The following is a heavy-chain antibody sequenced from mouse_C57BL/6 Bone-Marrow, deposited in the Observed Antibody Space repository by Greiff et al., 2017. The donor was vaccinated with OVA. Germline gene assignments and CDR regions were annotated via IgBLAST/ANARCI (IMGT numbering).Heavy chain of an antibody. CDR2: IYPRSGNT. Sequence: VQLQQSGAELARPGASVKLSCKASGYTFTSYGISWVKQRPGQGLEWIGEIYPRSGNTYYNEKFKGKATLTADKSSSTAYMELSSLTSEASAVYSCASPRENAHGAIDYWGQGTTLTVSS. CDR3: ASPRENAHGAIDY. J-gene: IGHJ4*01. V-gene: IGHV1-81*01. CDR1: GYTFTSYG.